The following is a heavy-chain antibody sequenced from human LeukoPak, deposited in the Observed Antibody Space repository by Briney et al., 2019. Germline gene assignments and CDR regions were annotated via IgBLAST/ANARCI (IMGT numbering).Heavy chain of an antibody. J-gene: IGHJ6*02. V-gene: IGHV3-30*18. Sequence: SGGSLRLSCAASGFTFSTYGMHWVRQAPGKGLEGGEVISYEESNKYYADSVTGRFTISRDNSKNTVYLQMNSLRAEDTAVYYCAKDSTDIVVVLAATPDQYYYYGMDVWGQGTTVTVSS. CDR2: ISYEESNK. CDR1: GFTFSTYG. D-gene: IGHD2-15*01. CDR3: AKDSTDIVVVLAATPDQYYYYGMDV.